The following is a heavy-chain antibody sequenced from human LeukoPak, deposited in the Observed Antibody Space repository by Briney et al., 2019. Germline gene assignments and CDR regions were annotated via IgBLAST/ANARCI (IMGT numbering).Heavy chain of an antibody. CDR2: ISSSSSYI. Sequence: GGSLRLSRAASGFTFSSYSMNRVRQAPGKGLEWVSSISSSSSYIYYAYSVKGRFTISRDNSKNTLYLQMNSLRAEDTALYYCARARNDYDSNGFSFLDYWGQGTLVTVSS. CDR1: GFTFSSYS. J-gene: IGHJ4*02. D-gene: IGHD3-22*01. V-gene: IGHV3-21*01. CDR3: ARARNDYDSNGFSFLDY.